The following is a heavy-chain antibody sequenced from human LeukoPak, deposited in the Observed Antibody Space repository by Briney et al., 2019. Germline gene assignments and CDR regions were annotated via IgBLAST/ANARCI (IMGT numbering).Heavy chain of an antibody. J-gene: IGHJ4*02. Sequence: ASVKVPCKASGGTFSSYAISWVRQAPGQGLEWMGGIIPIFGTANYAQKFQGRVTITADESTSTAYMELSSLRSEDTAVYYCARFGGTVTEKHFDYWGQGTLVTVSS. CDR2: IIPIFGTA. CDR3: ARFGGTVTEKHFDY. D-gene: IGHD4-17*01. V-gene: IGHV1-69*13. CDR1: GGTFSSYA.